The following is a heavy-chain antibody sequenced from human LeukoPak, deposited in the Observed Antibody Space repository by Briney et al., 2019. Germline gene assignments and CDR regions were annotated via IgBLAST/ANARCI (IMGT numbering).Heavy chain of an antibody. D-gene: IGHD2-15*01. J-gene: IGHJ6*03. CDR3: ARGWLRGPNYYYYYIDV. CDR1: GGSISSYY. CDR2: IYYSGST. V-gene: IGHV4-59*01. Sequence: SETLSLTCTVSGGSISSYYWSWIRQPPGKGLEWIGYIYYSGSTNYNPSLKSRVTISVDTSKNQFSLKLSSVTAADTAVYYCARGWLRGPNYYYYYIDVWGKGTTVTVSS.